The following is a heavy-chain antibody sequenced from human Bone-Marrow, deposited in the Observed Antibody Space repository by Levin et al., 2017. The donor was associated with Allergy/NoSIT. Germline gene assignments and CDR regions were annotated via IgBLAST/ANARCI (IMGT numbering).Heavy chain of an antibody. D-gene: IGHD6-13*01. Sequence: AGESLKISCATSGFPFSSYGMAWVRQAPGKGLEWVASITTTGNYIHYAESVKGRFTLSRDNANNSLSLQMNRLRGEDMAVYYCARAAGAAGRGGLDVWGQGTTVTVSS. CDR1: GFPFSSYG. J-gene: IGHJ6*02. V-gene: IGHV3-21*01. CDR2: ITTTGNYI. CDR3: ARAAGAAGRGGLDV.